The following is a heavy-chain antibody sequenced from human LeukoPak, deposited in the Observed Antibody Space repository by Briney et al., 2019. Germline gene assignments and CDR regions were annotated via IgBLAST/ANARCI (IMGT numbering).Heavy chain of an antibody. J-gene: IGHJ4*02. D-gene: IGHD3-22*01. Sequence: PGGSLRLSCAASGFTFSSYSMNWVRQAPGKGLEWVSYISSSSSTIYYADSVKGRFTISRDNAKNSLYLQMNSLRAEDTAVYYCARDLTYYYDSSGYYVGSGYWGQGTLVTVSS. CDR1: GFTFSSYS. V-gene: IGHV3-48*01. CDR2: ISSSSSTI. CDR3: ARDLTYYYDSSGYYVGSGY.